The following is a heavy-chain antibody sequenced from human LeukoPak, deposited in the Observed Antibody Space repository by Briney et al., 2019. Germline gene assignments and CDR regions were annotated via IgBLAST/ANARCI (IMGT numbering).Heavy chain of an antibody. CDR1: GFTFSSSC. CDR3: TRLRNGTPGDY. D-gene: IGHD2-8*01. Sequence: GGSLRLSCVSSGFTFSSSCMHGVRQAPGKGLVWVSRIYSDGRTTDYADSVKGRFTISRVNAKNMLYLQMSSLTAADTAVYYCTRLRNGTPGDYWGQGTLVTVSS. CDR2: IYSDGRTT. V-gene: IGHV3-74*01. J-gene: IGHJ4*02.